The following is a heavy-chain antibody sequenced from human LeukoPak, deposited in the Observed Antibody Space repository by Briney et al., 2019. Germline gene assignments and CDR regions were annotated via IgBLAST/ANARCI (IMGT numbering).Heavy chain of an antibody. CDR1: GGSFSGYY. J-gene: IGHJ4*02. D-gene: IGHD2-21*01. Sequence: TSETLSLTCAVYGGSFSGYYWSWIRQPPGKGLEWIGEINHSGSTNYNPSLKSRVTISVDTSKNQFSLKLSSVTAADTAVYYCASKKPGENKNLLDYGGQEPLAPVP. CDR2: INHSGST. V-gene: IGHV4-34*01. CDR3: ASKKPGENKNLLDY.